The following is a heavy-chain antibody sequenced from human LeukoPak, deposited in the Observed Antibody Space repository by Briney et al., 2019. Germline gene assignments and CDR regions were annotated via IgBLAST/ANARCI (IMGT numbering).Heavy chain of an antibody. V-gene: IGHV4-59*08. CDR1: GGSISTYY. CDR2: IYYSGST. D-gene: IGHD1-26*01. Sequence: KSSETLSLTCTVSGGSISTYYWSWIRQPPGKGLEWIGYIYYSGSTNSNPSLKSRVTISVDTSKNQFSLKLSSVTAADTAVYYCATSSDSGSYYYFDYWGQGALVTVSS. J-gene: IGHJ4*02. CDR3: ATSSDSGSYYYFDY.